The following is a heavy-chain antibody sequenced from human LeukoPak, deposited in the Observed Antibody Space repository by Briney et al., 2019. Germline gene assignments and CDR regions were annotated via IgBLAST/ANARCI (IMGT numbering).Heavy chain of an antibody. J-gene: IGHJ4*02. CDR3: TRVRYGGYGALDY. Sequence: PGRSLRLSCTASGFTFGDYAMSWVRQAPGKGLEWVGFISSKAYGGTSEYAASVKGRFTISRDDHKSIAYLQMNSLKTEDTAVYYCTRVRYGGYGALDYWGQGTLVTVSS. CDR2: ISSKAYGGTS. V-gene: IGHV3-49*04. D-gene: IGHD5-12*01. CDR1: GFTFGDYA.